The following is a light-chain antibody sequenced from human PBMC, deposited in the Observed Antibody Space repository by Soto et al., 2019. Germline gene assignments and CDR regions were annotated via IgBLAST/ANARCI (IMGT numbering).Light chain of an antibody. CDR3: SSYTSSSTVV. V-gene: IGLV2-14*01. CDR2: DVN. Sequence: QSALTQPASVSGSPGQSITISCTGTSSDVGGYNYVSWYQQHPGKAPKLMIYDVNNRPSGVSNRFSGSKSGNTASLTISGLQAEDEADYYCSSYTSSSTVVFGGGTQLTVL. CDR1: SSDVGGYNY. J-gene: IGLJ3*02.